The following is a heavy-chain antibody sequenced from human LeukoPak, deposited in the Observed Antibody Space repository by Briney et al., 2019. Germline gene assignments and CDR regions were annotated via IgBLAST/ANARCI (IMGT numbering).Heavy chain of an antibody. CDR2: IIPIFGTA. CDR3: ARGDFHDDYGDYPFDY. Sequence: GASVKVSCKASGGTFSSYAISWVRQAPGQGLEWMGRIIPIFGTANYAQKFQGRVTITTDESTSTAYMELSNLRSEDTAVYYCARGDFHDDYGDYPFDYWGQGTLVTVSS. CDR1: GGTFSSYA. J-gene: IGHJ4*02. V-gene: IGHV1-69*05. D-gene: IGHD4-17*01.